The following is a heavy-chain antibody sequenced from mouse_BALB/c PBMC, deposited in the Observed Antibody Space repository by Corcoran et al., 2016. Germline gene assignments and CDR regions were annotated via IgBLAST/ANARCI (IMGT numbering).Heavy chain of an antibody. CDR2: INTYTGEP. CDR1: GYTFTNYG. CDR3: ARQERDWYFDV. Sequence: QIQLVQSGPELKKPGETVKISCKASGYTFTNYGMNWVKQAPGKGLKWMGWINTYTGEPTYADDFKGRFAFSLETSASTAYLQINNLKNEDTATYFCARQERDWYFDVWGAGTTVTVSS. V-gene: IGHV9-3-1*01. J-gene: IGHJ1*01.